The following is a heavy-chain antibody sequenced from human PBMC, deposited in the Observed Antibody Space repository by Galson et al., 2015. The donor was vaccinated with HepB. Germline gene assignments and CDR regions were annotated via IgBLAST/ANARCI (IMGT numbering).Heavy chain of an antibody. CDR2: IYSGGST. CDR1: GFTVSSNY. D-gene: IGHD5-12*01. J-gene: IGHJ4*02. CDR3: ASRGYSGYVLVDY. V-gene: IGHV3-66*02. Sequence: SLRLSCAASGFTVSSNYMSWVRQAPGKGLEWVSVIYSGGSTYYADSVKGRFTISRDNSKNTLYLQMNSLRAEDTAVYYCASRGYSGYVLVDYRGQGTLVTVSS.